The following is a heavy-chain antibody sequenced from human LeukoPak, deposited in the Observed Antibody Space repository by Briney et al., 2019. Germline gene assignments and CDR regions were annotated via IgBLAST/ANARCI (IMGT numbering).Heavy chain of an antibody. V-gene: IGHV3-74*01. J-gene: IGHJ3*02. Sequence: GGSLRLSCAASGFTFSSYWMHWVRQAPGKGLVLVSRINSYGSSTSYADSVKGRFTISRDNAKNTLYLQMNSLRAEDTAVYYCARGGIAAAGPRDAFDIWGQGTMVTVSS. CDR2: INSYGSST. D-gene: IGHD6-13*01. CDR1: GFTFSSYW. CDR3: ARGGIAAAGPRDAFDI.